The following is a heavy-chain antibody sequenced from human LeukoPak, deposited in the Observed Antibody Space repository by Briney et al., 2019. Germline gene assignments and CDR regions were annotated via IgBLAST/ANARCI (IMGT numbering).Heavy chain of an antibody. D-gene: IGHD6-19*01. V-gene: IGHV3-21*01. J-gene: IGHJ4*02. CDR1: GFTFSSYS. Sequence: GGSLRLSCAASGFTFSSYSMNWVRQAPGKGLEWVSSISSSSSYIYYADSVKGRFTISRDNAKNSLYLQMNSLRAEDTVVYYCATTSSGWFYFDSWGQGTLVTVSS. CDR3: ATTSSGWFYFDS. CDR2: ISSSSSYI.